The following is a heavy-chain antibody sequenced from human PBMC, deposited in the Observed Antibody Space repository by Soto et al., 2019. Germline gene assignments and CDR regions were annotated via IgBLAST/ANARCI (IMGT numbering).Heavy chain of an antibody. CDR1: GYTFTNYG. CDR2: INAYNGYT. V-gene: IGHV1-18*04. CDR3: ARDGDEDANFDP. J-gene: IGHJ5*02. Sequence: QVQLMQSGPEVKKPGASVKVSCKASGYTFTNYGISWVRQAPGQGLEWMGWINAYNGYTNYAQKFQDRVTMATDTSTNTAYMELRSLRSDDTAIYYCARDGDEDANFDPWGKGTLVTFSS. D-gene: IGHD4-17*01.